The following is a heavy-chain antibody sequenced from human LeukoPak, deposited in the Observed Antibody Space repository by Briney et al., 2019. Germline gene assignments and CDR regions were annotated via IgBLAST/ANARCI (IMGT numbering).Heavy chain of an antibody. CDR2: ISGSGGST. CDR3: AKDWSSGYYYDAFDI. D-gene: IGHD3-22*01. J-gene: IGHJ3*02. CDR1: GFTFSSYA. V-gene: IGHV3-23*01. Sequence: PGGSLRLSCAASGFTFSSYAMSWVRQAPGKGLVWVSAISGSGGSTYYADSVKGGFTISRDNSKNTLYLQMNSLRAEDTPVYYCAKDWSSGYYYDAFDIWGQGTMVTVSS.